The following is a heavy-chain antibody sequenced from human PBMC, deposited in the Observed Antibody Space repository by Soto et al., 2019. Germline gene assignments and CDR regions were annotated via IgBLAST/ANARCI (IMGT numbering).Heavy chain of an antibody. J-gene: IGHJ6*02. Sequence: QVQLQESGPGLVKPSQTLSLTCTVSGDSISVGYYWSWIRQHPGKGLEWIGYVSPSGTTYYNPALKSRVSISTHTSKNQFSLEVSSVTAADTAVYYCARDRGSYGMDVWGQGTTVTVSS. CDR1: GDSISVGYY. CDR3: ARDRGSYGMDV. CDR2: VSPSGTT. V-gene: IGHV4-31*03.